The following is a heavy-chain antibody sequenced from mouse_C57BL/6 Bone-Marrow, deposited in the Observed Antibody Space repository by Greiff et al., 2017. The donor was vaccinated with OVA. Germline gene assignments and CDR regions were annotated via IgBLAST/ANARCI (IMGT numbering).Heavy chain of an antibody. Sequence: VQLQQSGPELVKPGASVKISCKASGYTFTDYYMNWVKQSHGKSLEWIGDINPNNGGTSYNQKFKGKATLTVDKSSSTAYMELRSLTSEDSAVYYCARVSNYVAMDYWGQGTSVTVSS. V-gene: IGHV1-26*01. CDR3: ARVSNYVAMDY. CDR2: INPNNGGT. D-gene: IGHD2-5*01. CDR1: GYTFTDYY. J-gene: IGHJ4*01.